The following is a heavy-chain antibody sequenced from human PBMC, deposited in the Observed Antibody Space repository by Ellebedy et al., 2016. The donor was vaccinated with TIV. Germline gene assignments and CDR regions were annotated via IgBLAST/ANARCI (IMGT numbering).Heavy chain of an antibody. CDR2: ISGNGGST. CDR3: VKVSATSGWPYYFLY. V-gene: IGHV3-64D*09. CDR1: GFTFSTYA. J-gene: IGHJ4*02. D-gene: IGHD6-19*01. Sequence: GESLKIPCSGSGFTFSTYAMHWVRQAPGKGLEYVSAISGNGGSTYYADSVKGRFTISRDNSKNSLYLQMSSLRTEDTAVYYCVKVSATSGWPYYFLYWGQGTLVTVSS.